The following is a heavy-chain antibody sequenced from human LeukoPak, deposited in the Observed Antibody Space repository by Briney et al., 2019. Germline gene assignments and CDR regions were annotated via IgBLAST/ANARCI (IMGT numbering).Heavy chain of an antibody. CDR3: ARGGGYYDSSGYPIPFDY. Sequence: ASVKVSCKASGYTFTSYAISWVRQAPGQGLEWMGGIIPIFGTANYAQKFQGRVTITTDESTSTAYMELSSLRSEDTAVYYCARGGGYYDSSGYPIPFDYWGQGTLVTVSS. V-gene: IGHV1-69*05. CDR2: IIPIFGTA. D-gene: IGHD3-22*01. CDR1: GYTFTSYA. J-gene: IGHJ4*02.